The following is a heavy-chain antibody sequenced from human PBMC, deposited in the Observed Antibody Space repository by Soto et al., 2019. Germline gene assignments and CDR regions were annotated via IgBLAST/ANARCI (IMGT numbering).Heavy chain of an antibody. CDR1: GFTFSSYS. D-gene: IGHD6-19*01. J-gene: IGHJ5*02. CDR2: ISSSSSYI. Sequence: EVQLVESGGGLVKPGGSLRLSCAASGFTFSSYSMNWVRQAPGKGLEWVSSISSSSSYIYYADSVKGRFTISRDNAKNSLYLQMNSLRAEDTAVYYGARGAVAGTPVGWFDPWGQGTLVTVSS. CDR3: ARGAVAGTPVGWFDP. V-gene: IGHV3-21*01.